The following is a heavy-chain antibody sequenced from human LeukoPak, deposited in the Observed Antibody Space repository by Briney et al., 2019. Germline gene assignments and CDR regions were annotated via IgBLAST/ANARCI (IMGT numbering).Heavy chain of an antibody. D-gene: IGHD3-16*01. V-gene: IGHV4-39*01. CDR3: ATHLGKLFFDAFDL. J-gene: IGHJ3*01. CDR2: IYYTGST. Sequence: SETLSLTCTVSGGSISNSSFYWGWIRQPPGKGLEWIGSIYYTGSTYYNPSLKSRVAIYEDTSKNQFSLKLSSVTAADTALYYCATHLGKLFFDAFDLWGQGTVVTVSS. CDR1: GGSISNSSFY.